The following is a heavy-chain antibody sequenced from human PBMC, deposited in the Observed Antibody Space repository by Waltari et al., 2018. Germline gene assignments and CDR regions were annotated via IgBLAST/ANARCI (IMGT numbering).Heavy chain of an antibody. CDR1: GFTFSSYE. CDR3: ARVPPADGLLLQGDY. Sequence: EVQLVESGGGLVQPGGSLRLSCAASGFTFSSYEMNWVRQAPGKGLAWVSYISSSGSNMNYAESVKGRFTISRDNAKNSLYLQMNSLRAEDTAVYYCARVPPADGLLLQGDYWGQGTLVTVSS. V-gene: IGHV3-48*03. J-gene: IGHJ4*02. CDR2: ISSSGSNM. D-gene: IGHD3-22*01.